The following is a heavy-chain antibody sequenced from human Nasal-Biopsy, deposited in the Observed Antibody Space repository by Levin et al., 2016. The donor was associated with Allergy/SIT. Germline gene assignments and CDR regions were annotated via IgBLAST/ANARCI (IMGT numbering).Heavy chain of an antibody. J-gene: IGHJ4*02. CDR3: AKNRDVAGGLIDY. D-gene: IGHD3-10*01. Sequence: GESLKISCAASRFSFSACAMTWVRQAPGRGLEWVSTVNSGGGSTWYADSVKGRFTISRDNSENTLFLEMTSLRAEDTAVYYCAKNRDVAGGLIDYWGQGTLVTVSS. CDR2: VNSGGGST. CDR1: RFSFSACA. V-gene: IGHV3-23*01.